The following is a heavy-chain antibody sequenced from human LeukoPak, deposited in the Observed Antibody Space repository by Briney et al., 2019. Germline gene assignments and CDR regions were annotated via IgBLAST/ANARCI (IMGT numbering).Heavy chain of an antibody. CDR2: ISYDGSNK. J-gene: IGHJ4*02. Sequence: GRSLRLSCAASGFTFSSYGMHWVRQAPGKGLEWVAVISYDGSNKYYADSVKGRFTISRDNSKNTLYLQMNSLRAEDTAVYYCAKERYSYGTGGPLFDYWGQGTLVTVSS. V-gene: IGHV3-30*18. CDR3: AKERYSYGTGGPLFDY. D-gene: IGHD5-18*01. CDR1: GFTFSSYG.